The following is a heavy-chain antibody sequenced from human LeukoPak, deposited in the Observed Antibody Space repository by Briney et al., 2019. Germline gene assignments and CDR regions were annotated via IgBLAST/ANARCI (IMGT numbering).Heavy chain of an antibody. CDR2: IKQDGSEK. V-gene: IGHV3-7*04. J-gene: IGHJ3*02. Sequence: GGSLRLSCAASGFTFHTYWMNWVRQAPGKGLEWVADIKQDGSEKYYVDSVKGRFTISRDNAKNSLFLQMNSLRVEDTAVYYCARGGGYYDILTGYFNDAFDIWGQGTMVTVSS. CDR1: GFTFHTYW. CDR3: ARGGGYYDILTGYFNDAFDI. D-gene: IGHD3-9*01.